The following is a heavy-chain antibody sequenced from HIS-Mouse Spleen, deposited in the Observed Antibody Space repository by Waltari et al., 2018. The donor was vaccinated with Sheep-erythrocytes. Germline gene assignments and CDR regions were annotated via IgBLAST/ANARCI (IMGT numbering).Heavy chain of an antibody. CDR3: ARGSGYSYGYFDY. CDR2: IKQDGSGK. CDR1: GFTFSSYW. V-gene: IGHV3-7*01. D-gene: IGHD5-18*01. Sequence: EVQLVESGGGLVQPGGSLRLSCAASGFTFSSYWMSWVRQAPGKGLEWVANIKQDGSGKDYVDSVKGRFTISRDNAKNSLYLQMNSLRAEDTAVYYCARGSGYSYGYFDYWGQGTLVTVSS. J-gene: IGHJ4*02.